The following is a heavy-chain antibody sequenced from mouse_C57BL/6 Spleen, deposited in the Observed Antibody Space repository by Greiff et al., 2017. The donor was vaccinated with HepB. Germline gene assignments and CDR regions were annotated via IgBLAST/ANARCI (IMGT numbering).Heavy chain of an antibody. CDR2: IWTGGGT. V-gene: IGHV2-9-1*01. CDR3: ARNGHYYGSSYVGYFDV. Sequence: QVQLKESGPGLVAPSQSLSITCTVSGFSLTSYAISWVRQPPGKGLEWLGVIWTGGGTNYNSALKSRLSISKDNSKSQVFLKMNSLQTDDTARYYCARNGHYYGSSYVGYFDVWGTGTTVTVSS. D-gene: IGHD1-1*01. J-gene: IGHJ1*03. CDR1: GFSLTSYA.